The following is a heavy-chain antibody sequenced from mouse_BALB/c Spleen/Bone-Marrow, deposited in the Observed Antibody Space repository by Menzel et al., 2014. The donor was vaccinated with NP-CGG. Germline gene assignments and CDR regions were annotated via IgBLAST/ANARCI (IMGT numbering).Heavy chain of an antibody. CDR1: GYTFTDYW. V-gene: IGHV1-69*01. D-gene: IGHD2-1*01. Sequence: QVQLQQSGAELVMPGASVKMSCKASGYTFTDYWIHWVKQRPGQGLEWIGAIDTSDSYASYNQKFKGKATLTVDESSSTAYMQLNSLTSEDSAVYYCARKKRNYGNYYWFPYWGQWTLDTVSA. CDR3: ARKKRNYGNYYWFPY. CDR2: IDTSDSYA. J-gene: IGHJ3*01.